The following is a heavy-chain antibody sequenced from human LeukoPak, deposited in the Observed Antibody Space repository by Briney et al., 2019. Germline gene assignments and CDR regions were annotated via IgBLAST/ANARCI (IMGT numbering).Heavy chain of an antibody. CDR1: GYTFTGHY. CDR3: ARDRVPFYSSTFKDYYLQYGLDV. Sequence: GASVKVSCKASGYTFTGHYIHWVRQAAGQGLEGMGWINSNSGGTSYAQKFQGRAVVTRDTSSSTADMEVRRLRSDDTALYYCARDRVPFYSSTFKDYYLQYGLDVWGQGTTVTVSS. D-gene: IGHD6-13*01. J-gene: IGHJ6*02. CDR2: INSNSGGT. V-gene: IGHV1-2*02.